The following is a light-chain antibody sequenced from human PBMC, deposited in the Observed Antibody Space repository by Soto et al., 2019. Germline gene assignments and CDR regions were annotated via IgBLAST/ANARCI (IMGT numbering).Light chain of an antibody. CDR3: CSYAGSRTFV. CDR1: SSDVGGYKY. Sequence: QSALTQPASVSGSPGQSITISCTGTSSDVGGYKYVSWYQQHPDKAPKLIIFEVSNRPSGISHRFSGSKSDNTASLTISGLRAEDEAHYHCCSYAGSRTFVFGGGTKLTVL. J-gene: IGLJ3*02. CDR2: EVS. V-gene: IGLV2-23*02.